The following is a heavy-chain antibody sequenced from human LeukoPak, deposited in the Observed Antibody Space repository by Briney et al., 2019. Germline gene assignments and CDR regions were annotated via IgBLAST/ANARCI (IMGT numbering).Heavy chain of an antibody. CDR3: TRVGSSSSFDY. J-gene: IGHJ4*02. CDR1: GFTFGDYA. V-gene: IGHV3-49*04. CDR2: NRSKAYGGTT. Sequence: PGRSLRLSCTASGFTFGDYAMSWVRQAPGKGLEWVGFNRSKAYGGTTEYAASVKGRFTISRDDSKSIAYLQMNSLKTEDTAVYYCTRVGSSSSFDYWGQGTLVTVSS. D-gene: IGHD6-6*01.